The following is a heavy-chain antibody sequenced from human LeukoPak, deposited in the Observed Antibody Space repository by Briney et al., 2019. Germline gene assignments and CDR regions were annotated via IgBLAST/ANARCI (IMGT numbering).Heavy chain of an antibody. J-gene: IGHJ6*03. CDR3: ARSPQRSLLGVVLMGRPQYYMDV. D-gene: IGHD3-3*01. V-gene: IGHV1-8*01. CDR2: MNPNSGNT. CDR1: GYTFTDFD. Sequence: ASVRVSCQAAGYTFTDFDIHWVRQAPGQGLEWMAWMNPNSGNTGYAHSFQDRVTMTANTSTRTAYLDLRSVRSEDTAVYFCARSPQRSLLGVVLMGRPQYYMDVWGKGTTVIVSS.